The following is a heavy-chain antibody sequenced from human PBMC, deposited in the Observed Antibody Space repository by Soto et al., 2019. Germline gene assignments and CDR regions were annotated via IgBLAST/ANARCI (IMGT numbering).Heavy chain of an antibody. V-gene: IGHV3-74*01. J-gene: IGHJ3*02. D-gene: IGHD2-21*01. CDR1: GFTFSSYW. Sequence: GGSLRLSCAASGFTFSSYWMHWVRQAPGKGLVWVSRINSDGSSTSYADSVKGRFTISRDNAKNTLYLQMNSLRAEDTAVYYCARVPGWGSAFDIWGQGTMVTVSS. CDR3: ARVPGWGSAFDI. CDR2: INSDGSST.